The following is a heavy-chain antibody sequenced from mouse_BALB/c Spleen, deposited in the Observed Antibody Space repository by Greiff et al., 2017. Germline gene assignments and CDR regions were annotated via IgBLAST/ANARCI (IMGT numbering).Heavy chain of an antibody. J-gene: IGHJ3*01. CDR1: GYTFTDYY. V-gene: IGHV1-77*01. D-gene: IGHD2-3*01. CDR2: IYPGSGNT. CDR3: ARPDGYYGGFAY. Sequence: QVQLQQSGAELARPGASVKLSCKASGYTFTDYYINWVKQRTGQGLEWIGEIYPGSGNTYYNEKFKGKATLTADKYSSTAYMQLSSLTAEDSAVYFCARPDGYYGGFAYWGQGTLVTFSA.